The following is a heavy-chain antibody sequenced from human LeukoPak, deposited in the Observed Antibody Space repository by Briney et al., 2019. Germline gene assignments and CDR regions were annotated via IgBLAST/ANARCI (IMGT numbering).Heavy chain of an antibody. CDR2: ISGSGGST. D-gene: IGHD6-13*01. CDR1: GFTFSSYA. V-gene: IGHV3-23*01. CDR3: AEDIAAAATLDY. J-gene: IGHJ4*02. Sequence: PGGSLRLSCAASGFTFSSYAMSWVRQAPGKGLEWVPAISGSGGSTYYADSVKGRFTISRDNSKNTLYLQMNSLRAEDTAVYYCAEDIAAAATLDYWGQGTLVTVSS.